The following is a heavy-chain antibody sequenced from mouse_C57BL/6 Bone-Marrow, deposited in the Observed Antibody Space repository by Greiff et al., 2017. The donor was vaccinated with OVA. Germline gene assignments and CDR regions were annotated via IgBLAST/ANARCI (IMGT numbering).Heavy chain of an antibody. Sequence: VQLQQPGAELVMPGASVKLSCKASGYTFTSYWMHWVKQRPGQGLEWIGEIDPSDSYTNYNQKFKGKSTLTVDKSSSTAYMQLSSLTSEDSAVYYCARWNDGYYYFDDWGQGTTLTVSS. D-gene: IGHD2-3*01. CDR3: ARWNDGYYYFDD. V-gene: IGHV1-69*01. CDR2: IDPSDSYT. J-gene: IGHJ2*01. CDR1: GYTFTSYW.